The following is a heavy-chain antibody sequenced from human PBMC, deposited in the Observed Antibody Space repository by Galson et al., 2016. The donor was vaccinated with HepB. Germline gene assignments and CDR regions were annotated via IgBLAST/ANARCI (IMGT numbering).Heavy chain of an antibody. CDR1: GYTFSTYA. D-gene: IGHD5-12*01. V-gene: IGHV1-3*01. J-gene: IGHJ6*02. CDR3: ASSGPRGYIGYDAYFYYYYALEV. Sequence: SVKVSCKASGYTFSTYAMHWVRQAPGQRLEWMGWINAGNGNRKYSQKFQGRVTITRDTSASTAYMELSSLRSEDTAVYFCASSGPRGYIGYDAYFYYYYALEVWGQGTTVTVSS. CDR2: INAGNGNR.